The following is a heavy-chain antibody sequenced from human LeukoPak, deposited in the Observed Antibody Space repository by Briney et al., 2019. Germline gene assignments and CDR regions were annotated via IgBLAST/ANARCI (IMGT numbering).Heavy chain of an antibody. V-gene: IGHV3-53*01. Sequence: GGSLRLSCSASGVTVSRNYMAWVRQAPGKGLEWISVIYAGGNTYYADSVKGRFTISRDNSKNTLFLQMNGLRAGDTAIYYCAKGPALLSFGEIFDYWGQGTLVTVSS. CDR2: IYAGGNT. D-gene: IGHD3-10*01. CDR3: AKGPALLSFGEIFDY. J-gene: IGHJ4*02. CDR1: GVTVSRNY.